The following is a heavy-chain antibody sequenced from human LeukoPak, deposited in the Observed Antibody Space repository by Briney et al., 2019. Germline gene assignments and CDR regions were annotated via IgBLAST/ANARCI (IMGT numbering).Heavy chain of an antibody. CDR1: GFTFSSYA. Sequence: SGGSLRLSCAASGFTFSSYAMSWVRQAPGKGLEWVSAISGSGGSTYYADSVKGRFTISRDNSKNTLYLQMNSLRAEDTAVYYCAKDFWFLEWLSFDYWGQGTLVTVSS. CDR3: AKDFWFLEWLSFDY. V-gene: IGHV3-23*01. J-gene: IGHJ4*02. D-gene: IGHD3-3*01. CDR2: ISGSGGST.